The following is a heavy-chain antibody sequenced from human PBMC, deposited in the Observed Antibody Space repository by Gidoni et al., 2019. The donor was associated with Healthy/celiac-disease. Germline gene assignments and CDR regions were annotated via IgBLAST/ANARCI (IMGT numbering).Heavy chain of an antibody. CDR2: ILPSFGTA. J-gene: IGHJ6*02. D-gene: IGHD3-10*01. V-gene: IGHV1-69*12. CDR1: VGTFSSSA. Sequence: HVQLVQSGAEVKKPGSSVKVSCKASVGTFSSSAVSWVRQAPGQGLEWLGGILPSFGTANYAQKFQGRVTITADESTGTAYMELSSLRSEDTAVYYCASDTRGLGRASFYYYYGMDVWGQGTTVTVSS. CDR3: ASDTRGLGRASFYYYYGMDV.